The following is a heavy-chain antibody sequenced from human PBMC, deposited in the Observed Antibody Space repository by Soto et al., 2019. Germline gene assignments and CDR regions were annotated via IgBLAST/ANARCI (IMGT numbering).Heavy chain of an antibody. CDR3: ARAEYSSSSPRPYYYYMDV. V-gene: IGHV1-8*01. D-gene: IGHD6-6*01. Sequence: ASVKVSCKASGYTFTSYDINWVRQATGQGLEWMGWMNPNSGNTGYAQKFQGRVTMTRNTSISTAYMELSSLRSEDTAVYYCARAEYSSSSPRPYYYYMDVWGKGTTVTVSS. CDR2: MNPNSGNT. CDR1: GYTFTSYD. J-gene: IGHJ6*03.